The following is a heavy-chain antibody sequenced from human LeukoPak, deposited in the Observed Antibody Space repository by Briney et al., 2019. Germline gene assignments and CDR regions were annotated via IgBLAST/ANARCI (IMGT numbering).Heavy chain of an antibody. CDR3: VRHQYYYGAGSYYVFDS. CDR2: IYYSGST. Sequence: SETLSLTCTVSGDSISISSSYWGWIRQPPGKGLEWIGSIYYSGSTYYNPSLKSRVTISVDTSKNQFSLKLSSVTAADTAVYYCVRHQYYYGAGSYYVFDSWGQGTLVTVSS. D-gene: IGHD3-10*01. V-gene: IGHV4-39*01. CDR1: GDSISISSSY. J-gene: IGHJ5*01.